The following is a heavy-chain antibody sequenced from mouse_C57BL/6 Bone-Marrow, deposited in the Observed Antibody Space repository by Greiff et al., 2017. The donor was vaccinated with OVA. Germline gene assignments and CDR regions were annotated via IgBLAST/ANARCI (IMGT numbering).Heavy chain of an antibody. D-gene: IGHD1-1*01. Sequence: VQLQQPGAELVMPGASVKLSCKASGYTFTSYWMHWVKQRPGQGLEWIGEIAPSDSYTNYNQKFKGKSTLTVDKSSSTAYMQLSSLTSEDSAVYYCAREGYGSSSYYAMDYWGQGTSVTVSS. CDR1: GYTFTSYW. V-gene: IGHV1-69*01. J-gene: IGHJ4*01. CDR3: AREGYGSSSYYAMDY. CDR2: IAPSDSYT.